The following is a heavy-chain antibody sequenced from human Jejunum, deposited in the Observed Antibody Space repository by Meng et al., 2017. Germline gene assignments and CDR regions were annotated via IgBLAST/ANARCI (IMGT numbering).Heavy chain of an antibody. CDR1: GGSISSGDW. J-gene: IGHJ4*02. CDR3: AREWSGSFRHFDY. Sequence: QVRRQGSGAGLLKPAGTLSLTGGVSGGSISSGDWWSWVRQPPGKGLEWIGEIHHSGSTNYNPSLKSRVTISVDKSKNQFSLKLSSVTAADTAVYYCAREWSGSFRHFDYWGQGTLVTVSS. D-gene: IGHD3-16*02. V-gene: IGHV4-4*02. CDR2: IHHSGST.